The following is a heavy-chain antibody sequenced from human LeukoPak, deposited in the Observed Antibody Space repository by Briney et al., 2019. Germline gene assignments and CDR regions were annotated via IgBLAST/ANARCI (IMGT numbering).Heavy chain of an antibody. CDR1: GFTFNTYW. J-gene: IGHJ6*02. V-gene: IGHV3-74*01. CDR2: ISPDGTTT. Sequence: PGGSLRLPCVASGFTFNTYWIHWVRQGPGRGLVWVSLISPDGTTTTYADSVTGRFTVSRDNAKNTLYLQMNSLRAEDAAVYYCARGIPGAYRIMDVWGQGTTVTVS. CDR3: ARGIPGAYRIMDV. D-gene: IGHD2-2*01.